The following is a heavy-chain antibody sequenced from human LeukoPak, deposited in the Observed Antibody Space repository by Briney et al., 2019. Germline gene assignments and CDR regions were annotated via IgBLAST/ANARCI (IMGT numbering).Heavy chain of an antibody. J-gene: IGHJ4*02. CDR2: ISGDGGTA. V-gene: IGHV3-43*02. CDR3: AKRSGSPHNFDY. CDR1: GFNFDAHA. D-gene: IGHD1-14*01. Sequence: GGSLILFCAASGFNFDAHAMNWVRQAPGKPLEWVSLISGDGGTALYADSVKGRFTISRDNSRNSLYLQMQSLRTEDTALYYCAKRSGSPHNFDYWGRGTLVTVSS.